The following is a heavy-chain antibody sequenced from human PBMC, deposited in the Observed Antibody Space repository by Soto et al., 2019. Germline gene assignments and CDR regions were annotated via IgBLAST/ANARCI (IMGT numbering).Heavy chain of an antibody. CDR3: ARALSWGSNGYYYMYV. Sequence: EVQLVESGGGLVQPGGSLRLSCATSGFILSDCAMNWVRQAPGKGLEWVSYISSSSSVIDYADSVKGRFTVSRDNARNSLYLQMNSLRAEDTAVSYCARALSWGSNGYYYMYVWGNGTTVTVSS. CDR2: ISSSSSVI. J-gene: IGHJ6*03. D-gene: IGHD3-16*01. CDR1: GFILSDCA. V-gene: IGHV3-48*01.